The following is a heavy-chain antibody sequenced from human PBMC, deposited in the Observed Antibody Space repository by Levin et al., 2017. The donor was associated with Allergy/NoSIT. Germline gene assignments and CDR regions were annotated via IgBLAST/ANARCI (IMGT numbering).Heavy chain of an antibody. CDR3: ARQMDTAMVHGVGPAPFDY. D-gene: IGHD5-18*01. CDR1: GYSFTSYW. CDR2: IYPGDSDT. V-gene: IGHV5-51*01. Sequence: ESLKISCKGSGYSFTSYWIGWVRQMPGKGLEWMGIIYPGDSDTRYSPSFQGQVTISADKSISTAYLQWSSLKASDTAMYYCARQMDTAMVHGVGPAPFDYWGQGTLVTVSS. J-gene: IGHJ4*02.